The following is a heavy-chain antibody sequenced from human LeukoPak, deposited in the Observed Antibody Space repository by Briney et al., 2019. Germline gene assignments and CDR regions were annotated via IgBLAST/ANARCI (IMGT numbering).Heavy chain of an antibody. Sequence: GGSLSLSCAASGISISRPAKSWGRQGPGDGLGLVSAISYFGDKMDYANSSNGRFTISRDNAKNSLYLQMNSLRAEDTAVYYCARDVSSFESGYGDYEGVDWFDPWGQGTLVTVSS. CDR1: GISISRPA. CDR3: ARDVSSFESGYGDYEGVDWFDP. CDR2: ISYFGDKM. V-gene: IGHV3-23*01. J-gene: IGHJ5*02. D-gene: IGHD4-17*01.